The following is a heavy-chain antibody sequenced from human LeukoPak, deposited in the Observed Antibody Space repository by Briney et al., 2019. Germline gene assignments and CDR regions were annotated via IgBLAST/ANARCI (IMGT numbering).Heavy chain of an antibody. J-gene: IGHJ4*02. CDR3: ARELRIVVVPAANYALGY. D-gene: IGHD2-2*01. CDR2: INPSGGST. Sequence: ASVKVSCKASGYTFTSYYMHWVRQAPGQGLEWMGIINPSGGSTSYAQKFQGRVTMTRDTSTSTVYMEPSSLRSEDTAVYYCARELRIVVVPAANYALGYWGQGTLVTVSS. V-gene: IGHV1-46*01. CDR1: GYTFTSYY.